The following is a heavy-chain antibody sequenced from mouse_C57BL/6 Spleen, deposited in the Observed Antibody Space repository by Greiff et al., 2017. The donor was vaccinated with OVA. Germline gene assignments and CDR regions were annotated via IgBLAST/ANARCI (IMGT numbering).Heavy chain of an antibody. D-gene: IGHD1-1*01. CDR1: GYTFTSYW. Sequence: QVQLQQPGAELVMPGASVKLSCKASGYTFTSYWMHWVKQRPGQGLEWIGEIDPSDSYTNYNQKFKGKSTLTVDKSSSTAYMQRSSLTSEDSAVYYCASITTVVAPTVNFDVWGTGTTVTVSS. CDR3: ASITTVVAPTVNFDV. CDR2: IDPSDSYT. J-gene: IGHJ1*03. V-gene: IGHV1-69*01.